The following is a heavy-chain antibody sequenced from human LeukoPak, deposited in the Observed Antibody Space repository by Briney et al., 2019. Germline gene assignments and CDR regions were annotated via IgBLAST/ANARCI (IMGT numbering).Heavy chain of an antibody. CDR1: GYTFTSYF. V-gene: IGHV1-46*04. D-gene: IGHD5-18*01. CDR2: INPGSGGT. J-gene: IGHJ4*02. Sequence: ASVKVSCKASGYTFTSYFMHWVRQAPGQGLEWMGAINPGSGGTIYAQKLQDRVTMTRDTSTSTVYMELSRLRSEDTAIYFCVTNHTAMGTGLDYWGQGTLVTVSS. CDR3: VTNHTAMGTGLDY.